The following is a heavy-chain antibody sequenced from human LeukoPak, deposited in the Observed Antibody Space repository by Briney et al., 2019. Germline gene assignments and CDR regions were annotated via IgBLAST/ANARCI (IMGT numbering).Heavy chain of an antibody. V-gene: IGHV3-21*01. CDR1: GFTFSDYT. D-gene: IGHD2-2*01. CDR3: ARGSTSYDY. J-gene: IGHJ4*02. Sequence: GGSLRLSCAASGFTFSDYTMNWVRQAPGKGLEWVSSISSSSSFIYYTDSVKGRFTISRDNAEHSLYLQMNSLRVDDTAVYYCARGSTSYDYWGQGTLVTVSS. CDR2: ISSSSSFI.